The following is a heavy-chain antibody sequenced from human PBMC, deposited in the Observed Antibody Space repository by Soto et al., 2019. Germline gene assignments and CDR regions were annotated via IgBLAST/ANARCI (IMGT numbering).Heavy chain of an antibody. J-gene: IGHJ4*02. V-gene: IGHV3-30*18. CDR2: ISYDGSNR. Sequence: GGSLRLSCAASGFTFSSYGMHWVRQAPGKGLEWVAVISYDGSNRYYADSVKGRFTISRGNSKNTLYLQMNSLRAEDTAVYYCAKVTGTSKWTNYFDYWGQGTLVTVSS. CDR3: AKVTGTSKWTNYFDY. CDR1: GFTFSSYG. D-gene: IGHD1-20*01.